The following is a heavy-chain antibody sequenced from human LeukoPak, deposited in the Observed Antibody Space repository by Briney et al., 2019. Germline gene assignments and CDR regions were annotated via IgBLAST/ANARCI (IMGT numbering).Heavy chain of an antibody. CDR3: ARDPGYMDV. J-gene: IGHJ6*03. CDR1: GDSISSGIYY. V-gene: IGHV4-61*02. CDR2: LYTSGNT. Sequence: SQTLSLTCTVSGDSISSGIYYWSWIRQPAGKGLEWIGRLYTSGNTRYNPSLKSRVTISKDTSKNQFSLELKSVTAADTAVYYCARDPGYMDVWGKGTTVTVSS.